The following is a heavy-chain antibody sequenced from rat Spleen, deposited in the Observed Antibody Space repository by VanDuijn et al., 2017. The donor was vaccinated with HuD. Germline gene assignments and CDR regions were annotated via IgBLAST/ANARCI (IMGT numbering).Heavy chain of an antibody. CDR1: GFTFSNYP. V-gene: IGHV5-46*01. CDR3: TRESYSTFDY. Sequence: EVQLVESGGGLVQPGRSLKLSCAASGFTFSNYPMTWVRQAPTKGLEWVATISSGGSSYFRDAVKGRFTISRDNAKSTLYLQMNSLRSEDTATYYCTRESYSTFDYWGQGVMVTVSS. D-gene: IGHD1-2*01. CDR2: ISSGGSS. J-gene: IGHJ2*01.